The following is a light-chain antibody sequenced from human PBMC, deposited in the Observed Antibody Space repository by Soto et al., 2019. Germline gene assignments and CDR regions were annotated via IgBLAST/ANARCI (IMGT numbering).Light chain of an antibody. CDR1: QSVSSSY. J-gene: IGKJ1*01. CDR2: GAS. Sequence: EIVLTQSPGTLSLSPGERATLSCRASQSVSSSYLAWYQQKPGQAPRLLIYGASSRATGIPDRFSGSGSGTVFPLTISRLEPEDFAEYYSQQYGTSPRTWTFGQGTKVEIK. V-gene: IGKV3-20*01. CDR3: QQYGTSPRTWT.